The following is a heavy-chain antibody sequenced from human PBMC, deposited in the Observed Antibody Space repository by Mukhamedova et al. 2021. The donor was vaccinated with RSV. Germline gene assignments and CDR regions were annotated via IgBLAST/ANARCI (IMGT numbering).Heavy chain of an antibody. J-gene: IGHJ4*02. V-gene: IGHV3-49*02. Sequence: VGLIRSRPFGGTTEYAASVKDRFIISRDDSEGIVYLQMNSLKSEDTAVYFCARGGQRLLYYFDSLVQGTLVTVSS. D-gene: IGHD2/OR15-2a*01. CDR3: ARGGQRLLYYFDS. CDR2: IRSRPFGGTT.